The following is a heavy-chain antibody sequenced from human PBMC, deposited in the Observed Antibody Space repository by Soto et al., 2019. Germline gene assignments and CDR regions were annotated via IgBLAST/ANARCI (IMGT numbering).Heavy chain of an antibody. V-gene: IGHV4-39*01. CDR2: IYYSGST. J-gene: IGHJ4*02. D-gene: IGHD6-13*01. CDR3: ARHPLSSWSKFGLDY. CDR1: GGSISSSSYY. Sequence: SETLSLTCTVSGGSISSSSYYWGWIRQPPGKGLEWIGSIYYSGSTYYNPSLKSRVTISVDTSKNQFSLKLSSVTAADTAAYYCARHPLSSWSKFGLDYWGQGTLVTVSS.